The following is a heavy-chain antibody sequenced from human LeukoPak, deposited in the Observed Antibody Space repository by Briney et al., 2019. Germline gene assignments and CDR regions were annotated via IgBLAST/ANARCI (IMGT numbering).Heavy chain of an antibody. CDR3: ASGDTGIDY. CDR1: GFTFSSYA. J-gene: IGHJ4*02. CDR2: ISYDGSNK. D-gene: IGHD1-1*01. Sequence: PGRSLRLSCAASGFTFSSYAMHWVRQAPGKGLEWVAVISYDGSNKYYADSVKGRFTISRDNSKNTLYLQMNSLRAEDMAVYYCASGDTGIDYWGQGTLVTVSS. V-gene: IGHV3-30*01.